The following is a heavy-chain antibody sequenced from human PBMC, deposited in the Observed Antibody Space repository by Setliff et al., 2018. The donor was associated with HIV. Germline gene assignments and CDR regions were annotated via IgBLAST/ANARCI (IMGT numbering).Heavy chain of an antibody. V-gene: IGHV3-11*05. CDR1: GFTFNDYH. CDR3: ARDRGYDLDYFDY. D-gene: IGHD5-12*01. J-gene: IGHJ4*02. CDR2: IGSLGDK. Sequence: RGSLRLSCVGSGFTFNDYHISWIRQAPGKGLEWISYIGSLGDKEYADSVKGRFNISRDNARKSVYLQIDSLRAEDTAVYYCARDRGYDLDYFDYWGQGTLVTVSS.